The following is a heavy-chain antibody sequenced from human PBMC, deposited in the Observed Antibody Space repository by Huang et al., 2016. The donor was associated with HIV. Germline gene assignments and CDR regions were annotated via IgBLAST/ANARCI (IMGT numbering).Heavy chain of an antibody. J-gene: IGHJ4*02. V-gene: IGHV4-34*01. Sequence: VQLQQWGAGLLRPSETLSLTCAVNGGSVSDYYWTWIRQPPGKGLEWIGEINQSGTTNYNPSLRSRCTMSIERSRRQFSLKVQSVTGADTAVYYCARTLWQYGYYGYFDSWGQGALVTVSS. CDR3: ARTLWQYGYYGYFDS. CDR1: GGSVSDYY. D-gene: IGHD5-18*01. CDR2: INQSGTT.